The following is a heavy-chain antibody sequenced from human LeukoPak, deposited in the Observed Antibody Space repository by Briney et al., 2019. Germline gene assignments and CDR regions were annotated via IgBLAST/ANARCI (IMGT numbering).Heavy chain of an antibody. CDR2: ITPGGSNM. Sequence: GGSLRLSCAASGFTFSTSNTNWVRQTPEKGLEWVTTITPGGSNMYYHDSVKGRFTISRDNAKNLLFLQMNSLRAEDTAVYYCASWSGSSVLDYWGQGTLVTVSS. D-gene: IGHD3-3*01. V-gene: IGHV3-21*01. CDR1: GFTFSTSN. CDR3: ASWSGSSVLDY. J-gene: IGHJ4*02.